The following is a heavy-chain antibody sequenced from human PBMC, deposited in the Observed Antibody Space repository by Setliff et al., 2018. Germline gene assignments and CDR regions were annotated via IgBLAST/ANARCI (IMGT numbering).Heavy chain of an antibody. D-gene: IGHD3-10*01. J-gene: IGHJ4*02. CDR2: ISYDGLNK. V-gene: IGHV3-30-3*01. Sequence: PGGSLRLSCAASGFTVSSYAKQGGRQAPGKGLECVAVISYDGLNKYYADSVKGRFTISRDNSNNTLYLQINSLRADDTATYYCAKDDQIRGHNLDYWGQGTLVTVSS. CDR3: AKDDQIRGHNLDY. CDR1: GFTVSSYA.